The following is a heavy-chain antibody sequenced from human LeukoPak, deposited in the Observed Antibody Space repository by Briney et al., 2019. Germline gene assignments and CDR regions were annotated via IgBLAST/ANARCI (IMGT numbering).Heavy chain of an antibody. V-gene: IGHV3-23*01. J-gene: IGHJ4*02. D-gene: IGHD3-10*01. CDR3: AKGGLARGSGNYYDY. CDR2: ISSSGSST. Sequence: GGSLRLSCAASGFTFRSSAMTWVRRAPGKGLEWVSGISSSGSSTYYADSVKGRFTISRDNSKNTLYLQLNSLTAEDTAVYYCAKGGLARGSGNYYDYWGQGTLVTVSS. CDR1: GFTFRSSA.